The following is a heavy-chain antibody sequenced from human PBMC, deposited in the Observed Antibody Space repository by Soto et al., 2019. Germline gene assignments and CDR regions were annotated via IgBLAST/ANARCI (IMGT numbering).Heavy chain of an antibody. J-gene: IGHJ6*02. CDR3: TRGSSYYYGMDV. CDR2: ISSSGSAI. CDR1: ELTFSSYS. V-gene: IGHV3-48*02. Sequence: GGSLRLSCAASELTFSSYSMNWVRQAPGKGLEWVSYISSSGSAIYYADSVKGRFTISRDNAKNSLYLQMSSLRDEDTAVYYCTRGSSYYYGMDVWGQGTTVTVSS.